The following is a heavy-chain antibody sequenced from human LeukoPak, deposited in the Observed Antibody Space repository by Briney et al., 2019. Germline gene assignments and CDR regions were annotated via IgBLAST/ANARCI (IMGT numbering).Heavy chain of an antibody. CDR3: AKDRCSNGIGCYYYYMDV. J-gene: IGHJ6*03. D-gene: IGHD2-8*01. CDR2: ISGGST. V-gene: IGHV3-38-3*01. Sequence: PGGSLRLSCAASGFTVSSNEMSWVRQAPGKGLEWVSSISGGSTYYADSRKGRFTISRDNSKNTLHLQMNSLRAEDTAVYYCAKDRCSNGIGCYYYYMDVWGKGTTVTISS. CDR1: GFTVSSNE.